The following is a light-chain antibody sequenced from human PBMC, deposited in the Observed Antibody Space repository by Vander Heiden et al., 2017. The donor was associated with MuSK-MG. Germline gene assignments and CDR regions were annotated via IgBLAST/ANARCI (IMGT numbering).Light chain of an antibody. J-gene: IGLJ2*01. CDR2: EVS. V-gene: IGLV2-14*01. CDR3: SSYTNSTAVI. Sequence: QSALTQPASVSGSLGRSITIPCTGASSDVGGFNYVSWYQQNPGKAPKLIIFEVSNRPSGISDRFSGSKSGNTASLTISGLQAEDEADYYCSSYTNSTAVIFGGGTKLTVL. CDR1: SSDVGGFNY.